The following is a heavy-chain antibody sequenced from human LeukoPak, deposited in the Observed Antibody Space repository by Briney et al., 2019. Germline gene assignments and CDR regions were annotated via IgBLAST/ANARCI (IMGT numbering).Heavy chain of an antibody. CDR1: GFTFSSYA. V-gene: IGHV3-23*01. CDR2: ISGSGGST. CDR3: AREGSPARGGSKSSPFDP. J-gene: IGHJ5*02. D-gene: IGHD1-26*01. Sequence: PGGSLRLSCAASGFTFSSYAMSWVRQAPGKGLEWVSAISGSGGSTYYADSVKGRFTISGDNAKNSLYLQMNSLRAEDTAVYYCAREGSPARGGSKSSPFDPWGQGTLVTVSS.